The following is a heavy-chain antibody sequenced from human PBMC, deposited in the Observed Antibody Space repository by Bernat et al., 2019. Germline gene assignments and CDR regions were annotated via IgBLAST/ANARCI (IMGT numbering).Heavy chain of an antibody. CDR2: INPSGGST. V-gene: IGHV1-46*01. CDR1: GYIFTSYY. Sequence: QVQLVQSGAEVKKPGASVKVSCKASGYIFTSYYMHWVRQAPGQGLEWMGIINPSGGSTSYAQKFQGRVTITRDTSASTAYMELSSLRSEDTAVYYCARDRDSYGYSRYYYYGMDVWGQGTTVTVSS. J-gene: IGHJ6*02. CDR3: ARDRDSYGYSRYYYYGMDV. D-gene: IGHD5-18*01.